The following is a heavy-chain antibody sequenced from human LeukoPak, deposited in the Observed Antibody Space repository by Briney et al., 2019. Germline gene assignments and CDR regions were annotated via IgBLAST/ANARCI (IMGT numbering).Heavy chain of an antibody. J-gene: IGHJ5*02. CDR1: GGSISSYY. Sequence: SETLSLTCTVSGGSISSYYWSWIRQPPGKGLEWIGYIYYSGSTNYNPSLKSRVTISVDTSKNQFSLKLSSVTAADTAVYYCARGGYDFWSGSKNRFDPWGQGTLVTVSS. D-gene: IGHD3-3*01. CDR2: IYYSGST. CDR3: ARGGYDFWSGSKNRFDP. V-gene: IGHV4-59*01.